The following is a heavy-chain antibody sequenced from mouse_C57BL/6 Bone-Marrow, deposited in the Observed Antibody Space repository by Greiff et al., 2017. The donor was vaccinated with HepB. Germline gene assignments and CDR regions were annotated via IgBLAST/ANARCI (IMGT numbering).Heavy chain of an antibody. V-gene: IGHV1-69*01. Sequence: VQLQQPGAELVMPGASVKLSCKASGYTFTSYWMHWVKQRPGQGLEWIGEIDPSDSYTNYNQKFKGKSTLTVDKSSSTAYMQLSSLTSEDSAVYYCARTGYSDYDVFDYWGQGTTLTVSS. CDR1: GYTFTSYW. CDR2: IDPSDSYT. D-gene: IGHD2-4*01. CDR3: ARTGYSDYDVFDY. J-gene: IGHJ2*01.